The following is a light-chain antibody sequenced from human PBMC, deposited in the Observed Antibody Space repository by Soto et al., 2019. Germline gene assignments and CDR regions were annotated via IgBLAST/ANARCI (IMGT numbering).Light chain of an antibody. CDR1: SSDIGGYKY. V-gene: IGLV2-14*01. CDR2: EVS. Sequence: QSVLTQPASVSGSPGQSITISCTGTSSDIGGYKYVSWYQQHPGKAPKLMIFEVSNRPSGVSNRFSGSKSGNTASLTISGLQADDEDDYYCSSYTSSGTLVVFGGGTKLTVL. CDR3: SSYTSSGTLVV. J-gene: IGLJ2*01.